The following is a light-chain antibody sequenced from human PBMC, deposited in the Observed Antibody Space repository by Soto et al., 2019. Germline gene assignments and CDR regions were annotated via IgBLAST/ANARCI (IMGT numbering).Light chain of an antibody. V-gene: IGLV1-44*01. CDR2: TNN. J-gene: IGLJ1*01. Sequence: QSVLTQPPSASGAPGQRVTISCSGSSSNIGSNTVNWYQQLPGTAPKLLIYTNNQRPSGVRDRFSASRSGTSASLAISGLQSEDEADYYCAAWDDSLNGFVFGTGTKVTVL. CDR3: AAWDDSLNGFV. CDR1: SSNIGSNT.